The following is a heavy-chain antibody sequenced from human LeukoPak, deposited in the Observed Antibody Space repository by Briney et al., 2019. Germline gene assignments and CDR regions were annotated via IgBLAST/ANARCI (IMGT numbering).Heavy chain of an antibody. V-gene: IGHV3-48*01. CDR1: GFTFSSYS. J-gene: IGHJ4*02. CDR2: ISSSSSTI. Sequence: PGGSLRLSCAASGFTFSSYSMNWVRQAPGKGLEWVSYISSSSSTIYYADSVKGRFTISRDNSKNTLYLQMNSLRAEDTAVYYCAKDSGRYSSSWYANDWGQGTLVTVSS. D-gene: IGHD6-13*01. CDR3: AKDSGRYSSSWYAND.